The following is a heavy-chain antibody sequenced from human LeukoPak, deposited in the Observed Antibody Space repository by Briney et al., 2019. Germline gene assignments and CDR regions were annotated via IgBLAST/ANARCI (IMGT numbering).Heavy chain of an antibody. CDR2: INTGGSST. CDR3: ARGGVVPASRYFDR. Sequence: GGSLRLSCAASGFTFSSYWMHWVRQAPGKGLVWVSRINTGGSSTTYADSVKGRYTISRDNAKNTLYLQMNSLRAEDTAVYYCARGGVVPASRYFDRWGRGTLVTVSS. CDR1: GFTFSSYW. J-gene: IGHJ2*01. V-gene: IGHV3-74*01. D-gene: IGHD2-2*01.